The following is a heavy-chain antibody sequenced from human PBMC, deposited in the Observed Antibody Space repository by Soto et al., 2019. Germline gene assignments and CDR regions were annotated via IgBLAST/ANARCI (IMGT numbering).Heavy chain of an antibody. V-gene: IGHV1-8*01. CDR2: MNPGSGDT. Sequence: ASVKVSCKASGYSFTNNDVSWVRQATGQGLEWMGWMNPGSGDTGYAQKFQGRVTMTRDISIATAYMELSSLRSDDTAIYYCARMATFGSLNWFDPWGQGTLATVYS. CDR1: GYSFTNND. D-gene: IGHD3-16*01. CDR3: ARMATFGSLNWFDP. J-gene: IGHJ5*02.